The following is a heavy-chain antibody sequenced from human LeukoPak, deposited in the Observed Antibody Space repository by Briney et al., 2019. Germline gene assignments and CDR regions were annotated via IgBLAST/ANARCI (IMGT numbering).Heavy chain of an antibody. CDR2: IYTSGST. V-gene: IGHV4-61*02. D-gene: IGHD3-3*01. J-gene: IGHJ5*02. CDR1: GGSISSGSYY. CDR3: ARELRFLEWLSPNWFDP. Sequence: SQTLSLTCTVSGGSISSGSYYWSWIRQPAGKRLEWIGRIYTSGSTNYNPSLKSRVTISVDTSKNQFSLKLSSLTAADTAVYYCARELRFLEWLSPNWFDPWGQGTLVTVSS.